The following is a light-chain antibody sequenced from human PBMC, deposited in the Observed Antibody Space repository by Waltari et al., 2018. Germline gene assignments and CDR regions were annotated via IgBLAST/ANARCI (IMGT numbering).Light chain of an antibody. CDR3: QACDSSTPYV. V-gene: IGLV3-1*01. CDR1: KLGDKY. J-gene: IGLJ1*01. Sequence: SYELTQPPSVSVSPGQTASITCSGDKLGDKYACWYQQKPGPYPVLVIYQDTKRPSGIPERCSGSTSGNAATLTISGTQAMDEADYYCQACDSSTPYVFGPGTKVTVL. CDR2: QDT.